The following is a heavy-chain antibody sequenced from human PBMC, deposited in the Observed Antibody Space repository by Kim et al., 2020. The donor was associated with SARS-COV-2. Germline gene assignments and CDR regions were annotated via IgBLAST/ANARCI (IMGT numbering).Heavy chain of an antibody. Sequence: GGSLRLSCAASGFTFSSYSMIWVRQAPGKGLEWVSSSSGSSRDIYYADSLKGRFTTSRDNAKNSLFLHMNSLRAEDTAVYFCARSRYHNSAWSGVDAVDIWGQGTMLTVSS. CDR3: ARSRYHNSAWSGVDAVDI. D-gene: IGHD3-10*01. V-gene: IGHV3-21*01. CDR2: SSGSSRDI. J-gene: IGHJ3*02. CDR1: GFTFSSYS.